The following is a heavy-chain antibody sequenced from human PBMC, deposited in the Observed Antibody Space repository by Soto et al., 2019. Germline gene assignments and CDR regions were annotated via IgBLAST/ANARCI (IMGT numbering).Heavy chain of an antibody. CDR2: IVPAFGTP. Sequence: QVQLVQSGAEVKKPGSSVKVSCRASGGTFSNYAISWLRQAPGQGLEWMGGIVPAFGTPNYAQNLQGRITMTADDSTTTVYMDLSSLRSEDTAVYYCARGATIFGVAAYSYYEMEVGGQGTTVTVSS. V-gene: IGHV1-69*01. J-gene: IGHJ6*02. CDR3: ARGATIFGVAAYSYYEMEV. CDR1: GGTFSNYA. D-gene: IGHD3-3*01.